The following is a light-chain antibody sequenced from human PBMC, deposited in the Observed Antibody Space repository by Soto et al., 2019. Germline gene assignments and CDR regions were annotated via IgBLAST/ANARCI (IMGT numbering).Light chain of an antibody. CDR3: QQYNSYSRRT. Sequence: DIQMTQSPSTLSASVGDRVTITCRASQSISRWLAWYHQKPGKAPKLLIYDASSLESGVPSRFSGSGSGTEFTLTISSLQPDDFATYYCQQYNSYSRRTFGQGTKVEIK. V-gene: IGKV1-5*01. J-gene: IGKJ1*01. CDR2: DAS. CDR1: QSISRW.